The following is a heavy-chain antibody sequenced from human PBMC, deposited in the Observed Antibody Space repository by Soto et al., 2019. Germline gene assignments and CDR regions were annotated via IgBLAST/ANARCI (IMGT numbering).Heavy chain of an antibody. Sequence: GGSLRLSCAVSGFIFRNYWMAWARQAPGKGLQWVAVIKQDGSETHYVDSVRGRFTISGDNAKNSLYLQMNSLRADDTAVYYCTRDWDYWGQGTLVTVSS. J-gene: IGHJ4*02. CDR2: IKQDGSET. CDR1: GFIFRNYW. V-gene: IGHV3-7*01. CDR3: TRDWDY.